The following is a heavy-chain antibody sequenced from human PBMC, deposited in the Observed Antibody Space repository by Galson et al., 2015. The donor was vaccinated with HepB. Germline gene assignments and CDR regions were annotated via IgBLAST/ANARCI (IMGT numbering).Heavy chain of an antibody. CDR2: MNPNSGNT. J-gene: IGHJ6*02. CDR1: GYTFTSYD. V-gene: IGHV1-8*01. CDR3: ARGLQVRGVIATSQNYYYYGMDV. Sequence: SVKVSCKASGYTFTSYDINWVRQATGQGLEWMGWMNPNSGNTGYAQKFQGRVTMTRNTSISTAYMELSSLRSEDTAVYYCARGLQVRGVIATSQNYYYYGMDVWGQGTTVTVSS. D-gene: IGHD3-10*01.